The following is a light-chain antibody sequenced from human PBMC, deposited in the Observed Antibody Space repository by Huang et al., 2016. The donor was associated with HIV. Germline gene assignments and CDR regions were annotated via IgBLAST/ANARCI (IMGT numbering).Light chain of an antibody. CDR1: QSLVHSDGNTY. Sequence: DVVMIQSRLSLPVTLGQPASIPFRSSQSLVHSDGNTYLNWLQQTPGQSQRRLIYKVSKGDSGVPDRFSGSGSGTDFTLKISRVEAEDVGIYYCMQGTHRGYTFGQGTKLEIK. CDR3: MQGTHRGYT. V-gene: IGKV2-30*02. J-gene: IGKJ2*01. CDR2: KVS.